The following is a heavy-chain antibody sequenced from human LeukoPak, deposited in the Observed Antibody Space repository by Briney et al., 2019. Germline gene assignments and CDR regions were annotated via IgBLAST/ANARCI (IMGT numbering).Heavy chain of an antibody. Sequence: SVKVSCKASGGTFSSYAISWVRQAPGQGLEWMGGIIPIFGTANYAQKFQGRVTITADESPSTAYMELSSLRCEDTAVYYCAGAVHYYESSGYYPYYFDYWGQGTLVTVSS. D-gene: IGHD3-22*01. CDR2: IIPIFGTA. CDR3: AGAVHYYESSGYYPYYFDY. J-gene: IGHJ4*02. V-gene: IGHV1-69*01. CDR1: GGTFSSYA.